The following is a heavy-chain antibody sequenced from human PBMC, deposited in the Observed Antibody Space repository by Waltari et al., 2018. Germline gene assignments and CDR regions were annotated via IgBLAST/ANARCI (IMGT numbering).Heavy chain of an antibody. CDR1: GGSISSGSYY. J-gene: IGHJ2*01. Sequence: QVQLQESGPGLVKPSQTLSLTCTVSGGSISSGSYYWSWIRQPAGKGLEWIGYIYYSGSTNYNPYLKSRVTISVDTSKNQFSLKLSSVTAADTAVYYCARELATITINWYFDLWGRGTLVIVSS. V-gene: IGHV4-61*02. D-gene: IGHD5-12*01. CDR3: ARELATITINWYFDL. CDR2: IYYSGST.